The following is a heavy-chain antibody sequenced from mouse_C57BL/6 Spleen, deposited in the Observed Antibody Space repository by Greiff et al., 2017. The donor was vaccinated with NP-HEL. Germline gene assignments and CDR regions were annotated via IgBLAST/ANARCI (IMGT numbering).Heavy chain of an antibody. V-gene: IGHV5-17*01. Sequence: EVQLVESGGGLVKPGGSLKLSCAASGFTFSDYGMHWVRQAPGKGLEWVGDISSGSSTIYYADTVKGRFTISIDTAKNTPFLQMTSLRSEDTAMYYCARAYDYDRGTPSMDDWGQGTSVTVSS. D-gene: IGHD2-4*01. CDR3: ARAYDYDRGTPSMDD. CDR2: ISSGSSTI. J-gene: IGHJ4*01. CDR1: GFTFSDYG.